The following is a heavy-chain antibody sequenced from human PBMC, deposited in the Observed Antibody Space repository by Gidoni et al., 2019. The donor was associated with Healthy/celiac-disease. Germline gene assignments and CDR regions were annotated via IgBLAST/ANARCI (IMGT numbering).Heavy chain of an antibody. J-gene: IGHJ5*02. V-gene: IGHV4-39*01. CDR2: IYYSGST. Sequence: QLQLQESGPGLVKPSETLSLTCPVPGGSISSSSYYWGWIRQPPGKGLEWIGSIYYSGSTYYNPYLKSRVTISVDTSKNQFSLKLSAVTAADTAVYYCARQMGQLDGEPWFDPWGQGTLVTVSP. D-gene: IGHD6-6*01. CDR3: ARQMGQLDGEPWFDP. CDR1: GGSISSSSYY.